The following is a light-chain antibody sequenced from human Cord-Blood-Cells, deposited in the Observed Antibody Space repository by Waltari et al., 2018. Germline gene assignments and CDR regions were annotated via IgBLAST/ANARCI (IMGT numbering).Light chain of an antibody. CDR1: RSDDVGYNY. Sequence: QSALTQPRSVSGSPGQSVTIPCTGTRSDDVGYNYVSWYQQHPGKAPKLMIYDVSKRPSGVPDRFSGSKSGNTASLTISGLQAEDEADYYCCSYAGSYTVFGGGTKLTVL. CDR2: DVS. CDR3: CSYAGSYTV. J-gene: IGLJ2*01. V-gene: IGLV2-11*01.